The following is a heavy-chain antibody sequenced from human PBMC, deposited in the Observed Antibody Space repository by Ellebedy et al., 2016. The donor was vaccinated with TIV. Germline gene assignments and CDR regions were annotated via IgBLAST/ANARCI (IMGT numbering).Heavy chain of an antibody. CDR2: IYYTGST. CDR1: GGSISSDY. V-gene: IGHV4-39*01. Sequence: SETLSLTCSVSGGSISSDYWSWIRQPPQKGLEWFGSIYYTGSTFYNPSLKSRVTISVDTSKSQFSLRLTSVTAADTAVYYCARWFGELLYVRWFDPWGQGTLVTVSS. CDR3: ARWFGELLYVRWFDP. D-gene: IGHD3-10*01. J-gene: IGHJ5*02.